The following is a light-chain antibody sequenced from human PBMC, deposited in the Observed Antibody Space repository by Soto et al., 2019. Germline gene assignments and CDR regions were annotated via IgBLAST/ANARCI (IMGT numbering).Light chain of an antibody. V-gene: IGKV3-11*01. Sequence: DIVLTQSPATLSLSPGQRATLSCRASQKISGYLAWYQQKPGQAPRLLIYDASNRATGIPVRFSGSGSGTDYTLTVSSLEPEDFAVYYCQYYGSSITFGGGTTVEIK. J-gene: IGKJ4*01. CDR3: QYYGSSIT. CDR1: QKISGY. CDR2: DAS.